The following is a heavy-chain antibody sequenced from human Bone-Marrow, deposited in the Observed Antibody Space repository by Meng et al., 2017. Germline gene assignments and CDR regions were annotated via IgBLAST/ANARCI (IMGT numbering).Heavy chain of an antibody. Sequence: QVQLQGSGPGLGRSSATLSLTCTVSGASVNTGSYYWRLIRQPPGRGLELIGFIYQSGSTNNNPSLKSRVTISLDMSSNQFSLTLNSVTAADTAIYYCARGVVADPPGDWGRGTLVTVSS. D-gene: IGHD2-15*01. J-gene: IGHJ1*01. CDR3: ARGVVADPPGD. CDR1: GASVNTGSYY. V-gene: IGHV4-61*01. CDR2: IYQSGST.